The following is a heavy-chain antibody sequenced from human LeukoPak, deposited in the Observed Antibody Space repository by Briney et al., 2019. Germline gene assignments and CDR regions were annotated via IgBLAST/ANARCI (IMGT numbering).Heavy chain of an antibody. CDR2: INPNSGGT. CDR1: GFTFSSYG. J-gene: IGHJ4*02. D-gene: IGHD5-18*01. CDR3: ARDRKDSIRGYSYVIDY. V-gene: IGHV1-2*02. Sequence: PGGSLRLSCAASGFTFSSYGMHWVRQAPGQGLEWMGWINPNSGGTNYAQKFQGRVTMTRDTSISTAYMELSRLRSDDTAVYYCARDRKDSIRGYSYVIDYWGQGTLVTVSS.